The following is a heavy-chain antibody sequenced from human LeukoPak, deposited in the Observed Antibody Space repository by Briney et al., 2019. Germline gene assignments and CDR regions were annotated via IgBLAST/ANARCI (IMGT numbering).Heavy chain of an antibody. CDR1: GYTFTSYG. CDR2: ISAYNGNT. V-gene: IGHV1-18*01. CDR3: ARGDDYSDYGYYFDY. D-gene: IGHD4-11*01. Sequence: VASVKVSCKASGYTFTSYGISWVRQAPGQGLEWMGWISAYNGNTNYAQKLQGRVTMTTDTSTSTAYMELRSLRSDDTAVYYCARGDDYSDYGYYFDYWGQGTLVTVSS. J-gene: IGHJ4*02.